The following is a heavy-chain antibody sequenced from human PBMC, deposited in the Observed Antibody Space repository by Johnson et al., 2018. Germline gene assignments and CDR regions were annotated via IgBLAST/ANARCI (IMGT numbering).Heavy chain of an antibody. CDR1: GYTFTSYD. V-gene: IGHV1-8*01. J-gene: IGHJ6*03. CDR3: ARMKGSGYVLYYYYYMDV. D-gene: IGHD5-12*01. Sequence: QVQLVQSGAEVKKPGASVQVSCKASGYTFTSYDINWVRQATGQGLEWMGWMNPNSGNTGYAQKFQGRVTMTRNTSISTAYLGLSSLRSGDTAVYYRARMKGSGYVLYYYYYMDVWGKGNTVTVSS. CDR2: MNPNSGNT.